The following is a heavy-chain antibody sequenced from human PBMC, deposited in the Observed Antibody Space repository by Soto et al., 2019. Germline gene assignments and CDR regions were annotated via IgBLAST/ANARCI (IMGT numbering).Heavy chain of an antibody. J-gene: IGHJ4*02. CDR1: GYTFTGYY. CDR3: ARERIAAAGRDLDY. CDR2: INPNSGGT. V-gene: IGHV1-2*04. D-gene: IGHD6-13*01. Sequence: EASVKVSCKASGYTFTGYYMHWVRQAPGQGLEWMGWINPNSGGTNYAQKFQGWVTMTRDTSISTAYMELSRLRSDDTAVYYCARERIAAAGRDLDYWGQGTLVTVSS.